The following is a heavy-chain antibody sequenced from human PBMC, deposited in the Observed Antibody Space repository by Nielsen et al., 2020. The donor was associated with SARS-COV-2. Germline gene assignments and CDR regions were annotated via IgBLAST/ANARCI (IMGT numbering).Heavy chain of an antibody. CDR3: AKTQMFYGGNLYYFDY. D-gene: IGHD4-23*01. J-gene: IGHJ4*02. CDR2: TSYDGSKK. V-gene: IGHV3-30*18. CDR1: GFTFTNYA. Sequence: GESLKISCAASGFTFTNYAMHWVRQAPGKGLEWVAVTSYDGSKKYYADPVKGRFTISRDNSKNTLYLQMNSLRTEDTAVYYCAKTQMFYGGNLYYFDYWGQGTLVTVSS.